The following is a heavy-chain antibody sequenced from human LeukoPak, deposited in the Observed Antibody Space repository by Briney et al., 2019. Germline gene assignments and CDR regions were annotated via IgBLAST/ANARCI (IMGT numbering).Heavy chain of an antibody. Sequence: GGSLRLSCAASRFTFSTYWMHWVRQAPGKGLVWVSRINSDGSSTGYADSVKGRFTISRDNAKNTLYLQMNSLRAEDTAVYYCAKISGYYPSDYWGQGTLVTVSS. J-gene: IGHJ4*02. CDR3: AKISGYYPSDY. V-gene: IGHV3-74*01. CDR1: RFTFSTYW. CDR2: INSDGSST. D-gene: IGHD3-22*01.